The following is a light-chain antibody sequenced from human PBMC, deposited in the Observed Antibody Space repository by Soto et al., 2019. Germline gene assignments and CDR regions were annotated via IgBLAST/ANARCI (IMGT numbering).Light chain of an antibody. J-gene: IGKJ1*01. CDR2: GAS. CDR1: QSLRATY. Sequence: EVVLTQSPDTLSLSPGETATLSCRASQSLRATYVAWYQQRPGQAPRLLIYGASFRATGIPARFSGRGSGTDFTLSISRLEPEDFAVYYCQQYVTSPRTFAQGTKVEIK. CDR3: QQYVTSPRT. V-gene: IGKV3-20*01.